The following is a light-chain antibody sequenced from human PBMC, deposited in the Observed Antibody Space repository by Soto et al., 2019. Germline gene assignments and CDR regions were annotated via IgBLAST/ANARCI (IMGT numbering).Light chain of an antibody. CDR3: QQSYRTPIT. J-gene: IGKJ5*01. CDR1: QSISSH. V-gene: IGKV1-39*01. Sequence: DLQMTQSPSSLSASVGDRVTITCRASQSISSHLNWYQQKPGKAPKFLIYAASSLQSGVPSRFSGSGYGTDFTLTISSLQTEDVATYYCQQSYRTPITFGQGTRLEIK. CDR2: AAS.